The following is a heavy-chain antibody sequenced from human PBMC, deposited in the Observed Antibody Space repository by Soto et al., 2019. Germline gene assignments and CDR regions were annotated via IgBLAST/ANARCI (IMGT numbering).Heavy chain of an antibody. D-gene: IGHD3-22*01. J-gene: IGHJ4*02. CDR3: ARVSPYYYDSSGYNYFDY. CDR2: IYYSGST. CDR1: GGSISSGGYY. V-gene: IGHV4-31*03. Sequence: SETLSLTCTVSGGSISSGGYYWSWIRQHPGKGLEWIGYIYYSGSTYYNPSLKSRVTISVDTSKNQFSLKLSSVTAADTAVYYCARVSPYYYDSSGYNYFDYWGQGTLVTVS.